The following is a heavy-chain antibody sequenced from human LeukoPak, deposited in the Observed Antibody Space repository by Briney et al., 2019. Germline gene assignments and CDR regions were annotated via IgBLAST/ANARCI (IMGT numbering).Heavy chain of an antibody. CDR3: AKRVTNSGFDY. CDR1: GFTFSSYT. CDR2: ISGGGSST. D-gene: IGHD1-1*01. V-gene: IGHV3-23*01. Sequence: GGSLRLSCAASGFTFSSYTMSWVRQAPGKGLEWDSAISGGGSSTYYADSVKGRFTVSRDNPKNTLYLQMNSLRAEDTAVYYCAKRVTNSGFDYWGQGTLVTVSS. J-gene: IGHJ4*02.